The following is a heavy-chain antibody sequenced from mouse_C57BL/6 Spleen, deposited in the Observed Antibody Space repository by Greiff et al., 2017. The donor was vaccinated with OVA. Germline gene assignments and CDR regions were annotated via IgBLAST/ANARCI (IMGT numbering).Heavy chain of an antibody. CDR1: GFNIKDYY. CDR3: TTYYYSSSYGFDY. CDR2: IDPEDGDT. D-gene: IGHD1-1*01. V-gene: IGHV14-1*01. J-gene: IGHJ2*01. Sequence: VQLQQSGAELVRPGASVKLSCTASGFNIKDYYMHWVKQRPEQGLEWIGRIDPEDGDTEYAPKFQGKATMTADTSSNTAYLQLSSLTSEDTAVYYCTTYYYSSSYGFDYWGQGTTLTVSS.